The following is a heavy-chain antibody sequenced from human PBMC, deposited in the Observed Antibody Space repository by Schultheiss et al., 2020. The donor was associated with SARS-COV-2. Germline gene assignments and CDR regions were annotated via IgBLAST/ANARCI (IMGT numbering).Heavy chain of an antibody. V-gene: IGHV4-34*01. CDR1: GGSFSGYY. CDR3: ARVRGAPTDYYGSGSYPYYFDY. J-gene: IGHJ4*02. CDR2: IDHSGGT. D-gene: IGHD3-10*01. Sequence: SETLSLTCAVYGGSFSGYYWTWIRQPPGKGLEWIGEIDHSGGTNYNPSLKSRVTISVDTSKNQFSLKLSSVTAADTAVYYCARVRGAPTDYYGSGSYPYYFDYWGQGTLVTVSS.